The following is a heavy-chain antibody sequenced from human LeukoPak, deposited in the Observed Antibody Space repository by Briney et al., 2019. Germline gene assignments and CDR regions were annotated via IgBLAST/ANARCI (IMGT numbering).Heavy chain of an antibody. V-gene: IGHV3-23*01. CDR2: ISGSGGST. CDR3: AKWGYCSSTSCYDGPFDY. J-gene: IGHJ4*02. D-gene: IGHD2-2*01. Sequence: GGSLRLSCAVSGFTFSSYAMSWARQAPGKGLEWVSAISGSGGSTYYADSVKGRFTISRDNSKNTLYLQMNSLRAEDTAVYYCAKWGYCSSTSCYDGPFDYWGQGTLVTVSS. CDR1: GFTFSSYA.